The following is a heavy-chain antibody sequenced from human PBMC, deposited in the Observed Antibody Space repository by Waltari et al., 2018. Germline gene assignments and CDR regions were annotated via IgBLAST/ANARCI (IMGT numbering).Heavy chain of an antibody. V-gene: IGHV3-66*01. CDR2: FYSGGSA. D-gene: IGHD4-4*01. CDR3: ARVTHSNPAYFDL. CDR1: GFTVSNTY. Sequence: EVQLVESGGGLVQPGGSLRLSCEASGFTVSNTYMSWVRQAPGKGLEWVSVFYSGGSAYDADSLKGRFTLSRDNSKNTVYLQMKSLRVEDTAVYYCARVTHSNPAYFDLWGRGTLVTVSS. J-gene: IGHJ2*01.